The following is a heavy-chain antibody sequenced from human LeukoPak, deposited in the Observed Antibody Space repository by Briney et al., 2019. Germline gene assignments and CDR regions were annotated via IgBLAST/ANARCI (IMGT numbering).Heavy chain of an antibody. CDR2: NRGRGDIT. CDR3: AKDRPFGSGSFYGMFDY. J-gene: IGHJ4*02. Sequence: GGSLRLACAASGFMVKNYAMSWISQDPGNGIELVSGNRGRGDITCYADSVQGRFTISRDTSTNTLFLQMDSLRVEDTAVYYCAKDRPFGSGSFYGMFDYWGQGSLVTVSS. V-gene: IGHV3-23*01. D-gene: IGHD3-10*01. CDR1: GFMVKNYA.